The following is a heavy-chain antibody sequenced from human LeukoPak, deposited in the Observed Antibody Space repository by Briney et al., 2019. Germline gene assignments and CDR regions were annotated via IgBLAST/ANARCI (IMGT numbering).Heavy chain of an antibody. CDR3: ARAFSPTYYYDSSGYYLGY. J-gene: IGHJ4*02. CDR2: ISAYDGNT. V-gene: IGHV1-18*01. Sequence: GSLRVSCTASGYTSTSYGISWVRQAPGQGLEWVACISAYDGNTNYAQNLQGRVTMSTDTTTSTAYMELRSLRSDDTAVYYCARAFSPTYYYDSSGYYLGYWGQGTLVTVSS. CDR1: GYTSTSYG. D-gene: IGHD3-22*01.